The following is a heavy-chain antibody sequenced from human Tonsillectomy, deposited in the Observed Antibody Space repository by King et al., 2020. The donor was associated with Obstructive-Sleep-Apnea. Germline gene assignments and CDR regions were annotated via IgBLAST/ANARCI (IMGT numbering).Heavy chain of an antibody. V-gene: IGHV3-64*01. CDR2: ISSNGGST. Sequence: VQLVESGGGLVQPGGSLRLSCAASGFTFSSYAMHWVRQAPGKGLEYVSAISSNGGSTYYANSVKGRFTISRDNSKNTLYLQMGSLRAEDMAVYYCARGSDRGIQLWPIATLWGHGTLVTVSS. D-gene: IGHD5-18*01. J-gene: IGHJ4*01. CDR1: GFTFSSYA. CDR3: ARGSDRGIQLWPIATL.